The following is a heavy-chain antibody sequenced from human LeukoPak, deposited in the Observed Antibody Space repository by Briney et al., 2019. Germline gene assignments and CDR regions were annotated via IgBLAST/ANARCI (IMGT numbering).Heavy chain of an antibody. J-gene: IGHJ4*02. CDR1: GGSISIGGYS. V-gene: IGHV4-30-2*01. D-gene: IGHD3-10*01. Sequence: PSETLSLTCAVSGGSISIGGYSWGWIRQPTGQRLEWIGYMYHSGSTNYNPSLKNRVSISVDKSKNEFSLRLTSMTAADTAVYYCARSRGARYYFDFWGRGTLVTVSS. CDR3: ARSRGARYYFDF. CDR2: MYHSGST.